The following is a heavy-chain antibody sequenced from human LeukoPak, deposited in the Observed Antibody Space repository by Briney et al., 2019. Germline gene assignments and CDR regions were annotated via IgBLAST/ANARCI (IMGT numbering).Heavy chain of an antibody. CDR1: GFSFGDYS. V-gene: IGHV3-48*01. J-gene: IGHJ4*02. D-gene: IGHD3-22*01. CDR2: IRSDSSAI. Sequence: GGSLRLSCAASGFSFGDYSMTWVRQAPGKGLEWLSYIRSDSSAIYYVDSVKGRFVISRDNARKSLYLQMNSLRVEDTAIYYCASREGYYYDSSGIALGIWGQGTLVTVSS. CDR3: ASREGYYYDSSGIALGI.